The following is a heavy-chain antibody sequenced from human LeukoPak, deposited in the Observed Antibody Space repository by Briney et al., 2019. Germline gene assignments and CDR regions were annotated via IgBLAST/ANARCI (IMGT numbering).Heavy chain of an antibody. Sequence: GSLRLSCAASGFTFSSYSMNWVRQAPGKGLEWVSYIGTSSSTIYYADSVKGRFTISRDNAENSLYLQMNSLRDEDTAVYYCARHDYGGNSGDYWGQGTLVTVSS. CDR1: GFTFSSYS. D-gene: IGHD4-23*01. CDR3: ARHDYGGNSGDY. V-gene: IGHV3-48*02. CDR2: IGTSSSTI. J-gene: IGHJ4*02.